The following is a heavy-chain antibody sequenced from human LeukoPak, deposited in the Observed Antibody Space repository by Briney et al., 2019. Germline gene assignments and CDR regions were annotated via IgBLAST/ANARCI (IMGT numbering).Heavy chain of an antibody. CDR1: EFTFVRYA. D-gene: IGHD6-13*01. CDR3: VRDPSYGSSWYYYMDV. V-gene: IGHV3-48*04. J-gene: IGHJ6*03. CDR2: ISSSSFKI. Sequence: GGSLRLSCAASEFTFVRYAMNWVRQAPGRGLEWVSYISSSSFKIGYADSVKGRFTISRGNSKNSLYLQMDSLRVEDTAVYYCVRDPSYGSSWYYYMDVWGKGTTVTVSS.